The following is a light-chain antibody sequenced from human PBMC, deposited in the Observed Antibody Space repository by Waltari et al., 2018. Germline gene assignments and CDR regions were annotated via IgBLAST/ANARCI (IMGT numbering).Light chain of an antibody. Sequence: QSALTQPAPVSGSPGQSITISCTGASSDFGDYRAVSWYQQHPGKAPKLMIYEVNNRPSGVSIRFSGFKSDNTASLTISALQAEDEADYYCSSYTRRSTWVFGGGTKLTVL. CDR2: EVN. V-gene: IGLV2-14*01. CDR1: SSDFGDYRA. CDR3: SSYTRRSTWV. J-gene: IGLJ3*02.